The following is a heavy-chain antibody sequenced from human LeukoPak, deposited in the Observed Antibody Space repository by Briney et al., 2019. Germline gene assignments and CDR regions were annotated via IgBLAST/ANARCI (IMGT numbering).Heavy chain of an antibody. CDR2: INHSGST. Sequence: SETLSLTCAVYGGSFSGCYWSWIRQPPGKGLEWIGEINHSGSTNYNPSLKSRVTMSVDTSKNQFSLKLSSVTAADTAVYYCARARMVYAFYYYYYMDVWGKGTTVTVSS. V-gene: IGHV4-34*01. CDR3: ARARMVYAFYYYYYMDV. CDR1: GGSFSGCY. D-gene: IGHD2-8*01. J-gene: IGHJ6*03.